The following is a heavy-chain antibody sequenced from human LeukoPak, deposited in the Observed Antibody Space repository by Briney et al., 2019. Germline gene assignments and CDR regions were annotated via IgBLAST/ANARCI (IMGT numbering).Heavy chain of an antibody. CDR3: ARDRRAVRYYYYYYGMDV. V-gene: IGHV3-23*01. D-gene: IGHD3-10*01. Sequence: GGSLRLSCAASGFTFSSYAMSWVRQAPGKGLEWVSAISGSGGSTYYADSVKGRFTISRDNSKNTLYLQMNSLRAEDTAVYYCARDRRAVRYYYYYYGMDVWGQGTTVTVSS. CDR2: ISGSGGST. CDR1: GFTFSSYA. J-gene: IGHJ6*02.